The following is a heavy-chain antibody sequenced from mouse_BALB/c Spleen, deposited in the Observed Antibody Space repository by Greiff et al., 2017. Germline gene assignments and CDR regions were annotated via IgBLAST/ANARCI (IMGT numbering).Heavy chain of an antibody. CDR3: AREGYGYIAY. J-gene: IGHJ3*01. CDR1: GYTFTSYW. Sequence: QVQLQQPGAELVKPGASVKLSCKASGYTFTSYWMHWVKQRPGQGLEWIGEINPSNGRTNYNEKFKSKATLTVDKSSSTAYMQLSSLTSEDSAVYYCAREGYGYIAYWGQGTLVTVSA. D-gene: IGHD1-2*01. V-gene: IGHV1S81*02. CDR2: INPSNGRT.